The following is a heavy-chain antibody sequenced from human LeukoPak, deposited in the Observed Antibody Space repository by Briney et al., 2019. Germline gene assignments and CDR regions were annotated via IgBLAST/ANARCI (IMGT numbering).Heavy chain of an antibody. V-gene: IGHV3-23*01. CDR2: ISGSGGST. J-gene: IGHJ4*02. CDR1: GFTVSSNY. CDR3: AKGRYDFWSGYYYFDY. D-gene: IGHD3-3*01. Sequence: GGSLRLSCAASGFTVSSNYMSWVRQAPGKGLEWVSAISGSGGSTYYADSVKGRFTISRDNSKNTLYLQMNSLRAEDTAVYYCAKGRYDFWSGYYYFDYWGQGTLVTVSS.